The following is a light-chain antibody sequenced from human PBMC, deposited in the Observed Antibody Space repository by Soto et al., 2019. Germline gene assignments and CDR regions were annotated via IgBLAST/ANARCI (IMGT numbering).Light chain of an antibody. CDR1: SSDVGGYRF. V-gene: IGLV2-14*01. CDR3: SSKSSGSTPML. Sequence: QSALTQPASVSGSPGQSITISCTGTSSDVGGYRFVSWYQHHPGEAPKLIIYEVSNRPSGVSSRFSGSKSGNTASLTLSGLQAEDASLYYCSSKSSGSTPMLFGGGTKLTVL. CDR2: EVS. J-gene: IGLJ3*02.